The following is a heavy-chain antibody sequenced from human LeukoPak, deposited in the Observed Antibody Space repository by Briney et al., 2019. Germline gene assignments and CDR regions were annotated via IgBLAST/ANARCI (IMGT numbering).Heavy chain of an antibody. CDR2: ISSGSTI. CDR3: VRDVGAVRGEVYFDY. CDR1: GFTFSSYE. D-gene: IGHD3-10*01. J-gene: IGHJ4*02. Sequence: GGSLRLSCAASGFTFSSYEMNWVRQAPGKGLEWISDISSGSTINYADSVKHRFTISRDNTKNLLYLEMNSLRAEDTAMYFCVRDVGAVRGEVYFDYWGQGTLVTVSS. V-gene: IGHV3-48*03.